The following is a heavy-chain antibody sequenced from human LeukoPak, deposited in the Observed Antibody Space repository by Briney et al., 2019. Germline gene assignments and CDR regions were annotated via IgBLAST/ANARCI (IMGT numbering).Heavy chain of an antibody. CDR1: GYSFTKYG. CDR2: ISCYNGHT. D-gene: IGHD6-19*01. J-gene: IGHJ5*02. CDR3: ARDKSSGWPYNWFDP. Sequence: VASVKVSCKASGYSFTKYGLNWVRQAPGQGLQWMGWISCYNGHTHYAQNFQGRVTMTTDTSTNTAYMEMSSLRSEDTAVYYCARDKSSGWPYNWFDPWGQGTLVTVSS. V-gene: IGHV1-18*01.